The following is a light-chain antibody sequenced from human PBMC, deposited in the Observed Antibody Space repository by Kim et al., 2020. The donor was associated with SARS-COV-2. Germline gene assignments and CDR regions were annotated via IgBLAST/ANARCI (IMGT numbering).Light chain of an antibody. CDR3: AAWDDSLNGHYV. CDR1: SSNIGSNT. Sequence: QRVTISCSGSSSNIGSNTVNWNQQLPGTAHKLLIYSNNQRPSGVPDRFSGSKSGTSASLAISGLQSEDEADYYCAAWDDSLNGHYVFGTGTKVTVL. J-gene: IGLJ1*01. V-gene: IGLV1-44*01. CDR2: SNN.